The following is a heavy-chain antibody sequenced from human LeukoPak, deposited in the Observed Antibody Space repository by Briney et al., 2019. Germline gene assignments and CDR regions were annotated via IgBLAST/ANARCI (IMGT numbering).Heavy chain of an antibody. Sequence: GASVKVSCKASGGTFSSYAISWVRQAPGQGLEWMGRIIPILGIANYAQKFQGRVTITADKSTSTAYMELSSLRSEDTAVYYCAREDTAIVYYGMDVWGQGTTVTVSS. CDR1: GGTFSSYA. CDR3: AREDTAIVYYGMDV. CDR2: IIPILGIA. J-gene: IGHJ6*02. V-gene: IGHV1-69*04. D-gene: IGHD5-18*01.